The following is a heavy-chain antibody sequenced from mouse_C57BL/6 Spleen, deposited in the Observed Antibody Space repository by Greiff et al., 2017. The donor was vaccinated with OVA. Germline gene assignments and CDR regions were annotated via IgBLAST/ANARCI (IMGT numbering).Heavy chain of an antibody. CDR1: GYTFTDYE. V-gene: IGHV1-15*01. J-gene: IGHJ2*01. CDR3: TRCDGNFPFDY. Sequence: VQLQQSGAELVRPGASVTLSCKASGYTFTDYEMHWVKQTPVHGLEWIGAIDPETGGTAYNQKFKGKAILTADKSSSTAYMELLSLTSEDAAVYYCTRCDGNFPFDYWGKGTTLTVSS. CDR2: IDPETGGT. D-gene: IGHD2-1*01.